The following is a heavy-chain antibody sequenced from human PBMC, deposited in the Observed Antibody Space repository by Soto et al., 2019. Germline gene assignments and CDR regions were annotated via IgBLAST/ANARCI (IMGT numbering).Heavy chain of an antibody. CDR3: AREMGGSIDY. D-gene: IGHD1-26*01. Sequence: QLPLQESGPGLVKPSETLSLTCTVSGGSISSSSYYWGWIRQPPGKGLEWIGTIYHSGSTYYKPSLKSRVTISVDTSKNQFSLKLNSVTAADTAIYYCAREMGGSIDYWGQGTLVTVSS. J-gene: IGHJ4*02. V-gene: IGHV4-39*01. CDR1: GGSISSSSYY. CDR2: IYHSGST.